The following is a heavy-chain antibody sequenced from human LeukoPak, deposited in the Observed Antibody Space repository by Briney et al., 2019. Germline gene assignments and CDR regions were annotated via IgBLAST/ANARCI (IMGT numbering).Heavy chain of an antibody. CDR2: ISAYNGNT. Sequence: ASVKVSCKASGYTFTSYGISWVRQAPGQGLEWMGWISAYNGNTNYAQKLQGRVTMTTDTSTSTVYMELSSLRSEDTAVYYCARDVAYYYDSSGYSFDYWGQGTLVTVSS. CDR3: ARDVAYYYDSSGYSFDY. J-gene: IGHJ4*02. CDR1: GYTFTSYG. V-gene: IGHV1-18*01. D-gene: IGHD3-22*01.